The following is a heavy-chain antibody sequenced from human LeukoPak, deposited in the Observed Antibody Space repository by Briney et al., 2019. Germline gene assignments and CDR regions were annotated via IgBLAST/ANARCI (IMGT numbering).Heavy chain of an antibody. J-gene: IGHJ4*02. CDR1: GFTFSSYS. V-gene: IGHV3-21*01. D-gene: IGHD6-13*01. CDR3: ARGAAAGQDY. Sequence: PGGSLRLSCAASGFTFSSYSMNWVRQAPGKGLEWVSSISSSSSYIYYADSVKGRFTISRDNAKNSLYLQMNSLRAKDTAVYYCARGAAAGQDYWGQGTLVTVSS. CDR2: ISSSSSYI.